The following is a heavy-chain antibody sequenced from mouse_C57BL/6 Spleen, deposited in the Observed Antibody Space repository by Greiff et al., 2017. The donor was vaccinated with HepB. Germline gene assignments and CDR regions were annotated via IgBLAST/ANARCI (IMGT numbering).Heavy chain of an antibody. J-gene: IGHJ2*01. Sequence: QVQLQQSGAELVRPGASVTLSCKASGYTFTDYEMHWVKQTPVHGLEWIGAIDPETGGTAYNQKFKGKAILTADKSSSTAYMELRSLTSEDSAVYYCTRRGLTGYFDYWGQGTTLTVSS. CDR3: TRRGLTGYFDY. CDR1: GYTFTDYE. V-gene: IGHV1-15*01. CDR2: IDPETGGT. D-gene: IGHD4-1*01.